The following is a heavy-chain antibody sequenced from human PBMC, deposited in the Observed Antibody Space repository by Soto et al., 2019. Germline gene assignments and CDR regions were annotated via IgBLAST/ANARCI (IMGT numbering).Heavy chain of an antibody. CDR1: GYTFTDYY. CDR2: MNPKSGGA. CDR3: TRENIEKSDVLYDAFDI. V-gene: IGHV1-2*02. Sequence: GASVKVSCKTSGYTFTDYYTHWVRQAPGQGLEWMGWMNPKSGGAYFAQKFQGRVTLTRDTSIGTAYIEVNSLTSDDTAVYFCTRENIEKSDVLYDAFDIWGQGTTVTVSS. D-gene: IGHD2-15*01. J-gene: IGHJ3*02.